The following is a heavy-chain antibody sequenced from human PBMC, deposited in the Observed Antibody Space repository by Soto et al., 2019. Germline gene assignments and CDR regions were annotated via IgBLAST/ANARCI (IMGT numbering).Heavy chain of an antibody. D-gene: IGHD2-15*01. J-gene: IGHJ4*02. V-gene: IGHV3-48*02. CDR3: ARDLIVVVVAATRSSFDY. CDR1: GFTFSSYS. CDR2: ISSSSSTI. Sequence: PGGSLRLSCVASGFTFSSYSMNWVRQAPGKGLEWVSYISSSSSTIYYADSVKGRFTISRDNAKNSLYLQMNSLRDEDTAVYYCARDLIVVVVAATRSSFDYWGQGTLVTVSS.